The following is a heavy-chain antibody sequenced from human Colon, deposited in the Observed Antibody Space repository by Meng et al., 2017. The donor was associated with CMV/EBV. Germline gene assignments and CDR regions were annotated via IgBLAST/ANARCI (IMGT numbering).Heavy chain of an antibody. J-gene: IGHJ4*02. Sequence: LSLTCAASGFTFSSYRMNWVRQAPGKGLEWISSISSGATTIYYADSVKGRFTISRDNAKNSLYLQMNSLRAGDTAVYYCARGSSSSFDYWGQGALVTVSS. CDR1: GFTFSSYR. V-gene: IGHV3-48*04. D-gene: IGHD6-6*01. CDR2: ISSGATTI. CDR3: ARGSSSSFDY.